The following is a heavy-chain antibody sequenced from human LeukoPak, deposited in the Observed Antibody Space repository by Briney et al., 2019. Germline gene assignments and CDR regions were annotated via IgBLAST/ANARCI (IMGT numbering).Heavy chain of an antibody. Sequence: ASVTVSFQASGYTFTDYYLHWVRQAPGQGFEWMGWINPNSGDTKYPQKFQGRVTMTRDTSISTAHMGMGRLRSDDTAVYYCARANLLYCSSTTCLFDYWGQGTLVTVSS. CDR2: INPNSGDT. CDR1: GYTFTDYY. J-gene: IGHJ4*02. V-gene: IGHV1-2*02. D-gene: IGHD2-2*01. CDR3: ARANLLYCSSTTCLFDY.